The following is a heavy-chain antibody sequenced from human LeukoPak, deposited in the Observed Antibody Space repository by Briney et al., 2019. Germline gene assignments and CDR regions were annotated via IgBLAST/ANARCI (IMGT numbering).Heavy chain of an antibody. J-gene: IGHJ3*02. V-gene: IGHV4-34*01. Sequence: KSSETLSLTCAVYGGSFSGYYWSWIRQPPGKGLEWIGEINHSGSTNYNPSLKSRVTISVDTSKNQFSLKLSSVTAADTAVYYCARWDVPAASDGLDAFDIWGQGTMVTVSS. CDR1: GGSFSGYY. CDR2: INHSGST. CDR3: ARWDVPAASDGLDAFDI. D-gene: IGHD2-2*01.